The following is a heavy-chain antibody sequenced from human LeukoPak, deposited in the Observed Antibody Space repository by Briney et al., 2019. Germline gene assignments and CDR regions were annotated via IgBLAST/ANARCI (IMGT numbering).Heavy chain of an antibody. CDR3: ARGGDGYNYGYAFDI. V-gene: IGHV4-39*07. D-gene: IGHD5-24*01. Sequence: SETLSLTCTVSGGSISSSSYYWGWIRQPPGKGLEWIGSIYYSGSTYYNPSLKSRVTISVDTSKNQFSLKLSSVTAADTAVYYCARGGDGYNYGYAFDIWGQGTMVTVSS. CDR1: GGSISSSSYY. J-gene: IGHJ3*02. CDR2: IYYSGST.